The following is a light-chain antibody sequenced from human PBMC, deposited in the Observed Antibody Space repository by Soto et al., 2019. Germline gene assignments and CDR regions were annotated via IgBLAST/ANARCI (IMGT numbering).Light chain of an antibody. J-gene: IGKJ5*01. Sequence: EIVLTQSPATLSLSPGERDTLSCRASQSVGGHLAWYQQKPGQAPRLLIYDASDRATGIPARFSGSGSETDFTLTISSLEPDDFAVYYCQQRNNWPPSITSGQGTRLEIK. V-gene: IGKV3-11*01. CDR3: QQRNNWPPSIT. CDR2: DAS. CDR1: QSVGGH.